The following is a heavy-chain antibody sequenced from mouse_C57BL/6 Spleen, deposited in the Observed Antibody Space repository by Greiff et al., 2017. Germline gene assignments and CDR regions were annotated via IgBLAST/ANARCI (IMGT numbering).Heavy chain of an antibody. Sequence: EVKLQESGGGLVQPGGSLSLSCAASGFTFTDYYMSWVRQPPGKALEWLGFIRNKANGYTTEYSASVKGRFTISRDNSQSILYLQMNALRAEDSATYYCARFIRGYAMDYWGQRTSVTVSS. CDR2: IRNKANGYTT. D-gene: IGHD1-2*01. J-gene: IGHJ4*01. CDR3: ARFIRGYAMDY. CDR1: GFTFTDYY. V-gene: IGHV7-3*01.